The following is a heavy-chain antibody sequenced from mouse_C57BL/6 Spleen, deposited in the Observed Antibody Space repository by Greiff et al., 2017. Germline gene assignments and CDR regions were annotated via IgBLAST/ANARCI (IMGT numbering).Heavy chain of an antibody. CDR3: ARRMDDYHYAMDY. J-gene: IGHJ4*01. Sequence: VQLQQSGPELVKPGASVKISCKASGYTFTDYYMNWVKQSHGKSLEWLGDINPNNGGTSYNQKFKGKATLTVDTSSSTAYIERRSVTSEDSSVYYCARRMDDYHYAMDYWGQGTSVTVAS. V-gene: IGHV1-26*01. D-gene: IGHD2-4*01. CDR1: GYTFTDYY. CDR2: INPNNGGT.